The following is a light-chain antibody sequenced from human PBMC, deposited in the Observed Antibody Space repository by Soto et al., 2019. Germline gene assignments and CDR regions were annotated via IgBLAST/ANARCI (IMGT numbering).Light chain of an antibody. J-gene: IGKJ1*01. CDR2: GAS. V-gene: IGKV3-15*01. CDR1: QSVTTY. Sequence: DIVMTQSPATLSVSPGYRATLSCRASQSVTTYLAWYQQTPGQAPSLLIYGASTMATGIPARFSGIGSGTQFTPPTSSLQSDDFAVCYCHQYPNRPPWTFGQGTRV. CDR3: HQYPNRPPWT.